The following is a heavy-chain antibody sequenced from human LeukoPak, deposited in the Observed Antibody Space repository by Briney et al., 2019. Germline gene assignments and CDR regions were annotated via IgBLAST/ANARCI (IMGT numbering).Heavy chain of an antibody. J-gene: IGHJ2*01. D-gene: IGHD4-23*01. Sequence: SETLSLTCTVSGGSIRSYYWSWIRQPPGQGLEWIGHIFYTGSTTYNPSLKSRVTISVDTSKNQFSLKLSSVTAADTAVYYCARDGYGGPRVSFDLWGRGTLVTVSS. CDR1: GGSIRSYY. CDR3: ARDGYGGPRVSFDL. CDR2: IFYTGST. V-gene: IGHV4-59*01.